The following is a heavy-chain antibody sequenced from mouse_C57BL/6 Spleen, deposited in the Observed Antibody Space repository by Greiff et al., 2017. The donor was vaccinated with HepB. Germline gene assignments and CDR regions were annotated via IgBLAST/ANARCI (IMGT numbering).Heavy chain of an antibody. CDR2: ISNGGGST. V-gene: IGHV5-12*01. CDR3: ARHEGGYFDV. CDR1: GFTFSDYY. J-gene: IGHJ1*03. Sequence: EVMLVESGGGLVQPGGSLKLSCAASGFTFSDYYMYWVRQTPEKRLEWVAYISNGGGSTYYPDTVTGRFTISRDNAKNTLYLQMSRLKSEDTAMYYCARHEGGYFDVWGTGTTVTVSS.